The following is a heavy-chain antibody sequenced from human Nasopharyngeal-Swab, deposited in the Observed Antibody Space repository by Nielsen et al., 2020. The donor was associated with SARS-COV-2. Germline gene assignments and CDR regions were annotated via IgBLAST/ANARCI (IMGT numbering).Heavy chain of an antibody. CDR2: ISWNGGSI. CDR3: TKLPACSGGSCYGGSSDY. D-gene: IGHD2-15*01. Sequence: SLKISCAASGFTFSSFWMHWVRQAPGKGLEWVSGISWNGGSIGYADSVKGRFTISRDNAKNSLYLQMNSLRAEDTALYYCTKLPACSGGSCYGGSSDYWGQGTLVTVSS. V-gene: IGHV3-9*01. J-gene: IGHJ4*02. CDR1: GFTFSSFW.